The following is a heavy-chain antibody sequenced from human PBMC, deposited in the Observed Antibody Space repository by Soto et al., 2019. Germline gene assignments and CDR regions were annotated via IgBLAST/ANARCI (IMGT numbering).Heavy chain of an antibody. V-gene: IGHV1-18*01. CDR1: GYTFTSYG. Sequence: ASVKVSCKASGYTFTSYGISWVRQAPGQGLEWMGWISAYNGNTNYAQKLQGRVTMTTDTSTSTAYMELRSLRSDDTAVYYCARNAPRYGSGSYPSHWGQGTLVTV. CDR2: ISAYNGNT. D-gene: IGHD3-10*01. J-gene: IGHJ4*02. CDR3: ARNAPRYGSGSYPSH.